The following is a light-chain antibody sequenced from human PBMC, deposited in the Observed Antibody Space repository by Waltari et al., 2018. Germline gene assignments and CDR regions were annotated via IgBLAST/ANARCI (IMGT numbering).Light chain of an antibody. CDR1: QSISTW. Sequence: DIEMTQSPSTLSASVGDRVTITCRASQSISTWLAWYPQKPGKAPKLLIYKVSNLKSGVPSRFSGSGAETEFTLTITSLQPDDFATYYCQQYGNYSPITFGQGTRLEIK. J-gene: IGKJ5*01. CDR3: QQYGNYSPIT. CDR2: KVS. V-gene: IGKV1-5*03.